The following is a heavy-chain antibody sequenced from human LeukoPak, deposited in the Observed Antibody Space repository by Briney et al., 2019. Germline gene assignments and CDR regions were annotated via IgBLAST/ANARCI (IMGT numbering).Heavy chain of an antibody. D-gene: IGHD2-21*02. CDR3: ARGVVTAIPGLPFDY. J-gene: IGHJ4*02. CDR1: GGSISSYY. CDR2: IYYSGST. Sequence: SETLSLTCTVSGGSISSYYWSWIRQPPGKGLEWIGYIYYSGSTNYNPSPKSRVTISVDTSKNQFSLKLSSVTAADTAVYYCARGVVTAIPGLPFDYWGQGTLVTVSS. V-gene: IGHV4-59*01.